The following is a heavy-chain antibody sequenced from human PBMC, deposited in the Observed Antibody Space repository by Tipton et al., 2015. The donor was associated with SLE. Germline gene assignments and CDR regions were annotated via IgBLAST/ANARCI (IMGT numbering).Heavy chain of an antibody. V-gene: IGHV3-74*01. J-gene: IGHJ4*02. Sequence: GSLRLSCAASGFTFSSYWMHWVRQALGKGLVWVSRINEDGSITSYEDSVKGRFTISRDNAKNTLYLQMNSLRAEDAALYYCARGIDPTSSRISDYWGQGTLVSVSS. CDR1: GFTFSSYW. CDR2: INEDGSIT. CDR3: ARGIDPTSSRISDY. D-gene: IGHD2-2*01.